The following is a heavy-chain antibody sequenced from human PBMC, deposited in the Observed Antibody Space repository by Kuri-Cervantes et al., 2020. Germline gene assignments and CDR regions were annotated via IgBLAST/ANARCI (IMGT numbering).Heavy chain of an antibody. CDR1: GGTFSSYA. CDR3: ARGAAATLYYYYYYMDV. CDR2: IIPIFGTT. Sequence: SVKVSCKASGGTFSSYAISWVRQAPGQGREWMGGIIPIFGTTNYAQKFQGRVTITTDESTSTAYMELSSLRSEDTAVYYCARGAAATLYYYYYYMDVWGKGTTVTVSS. V-gene: IGHV1-69*05. D-gene: IGHD6-13*01. J-gene: IGHJ6*03.